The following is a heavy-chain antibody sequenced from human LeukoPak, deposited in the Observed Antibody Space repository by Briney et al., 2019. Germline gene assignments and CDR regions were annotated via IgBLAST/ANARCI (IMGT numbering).Heavy chain of an antibody. CDR2: ISGSGGST. V-gene: IGHV3-23*01. CDR1: GFTFSSHG. CDR3: AKALDSSGYYTLNFQH. D-gene: IGHD3-22*01. Sequence: GGSLRLSCAASGFTFSSHGMNWVRQAPGKGLEWVSAISGSGGSTYYADSVKGRFTISRDNSKNTLYLQMNSLRAEDTAVYYCAKALDSSGYYTLNFQHWGQGTLVTVSS. J-gene: IGHJ1*01.